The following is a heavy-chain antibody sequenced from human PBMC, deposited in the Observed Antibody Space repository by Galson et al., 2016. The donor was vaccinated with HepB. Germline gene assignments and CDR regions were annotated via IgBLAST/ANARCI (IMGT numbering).Heavy chain of an antibody. CDR3: ATLFPEMAPTRLDS. J-gene: IGHJ4*02. CDR1: GFTFSNYG. CDR2: ISLDGRHK. Sequence: SLRLSCAASGFTFSNYGMHWVRQAPGKGLEWVAVISLDGRHKSYADSVKGRFTISRDNSRNTLDLQMNSLRPEDTAVYYCATLFPEMAPTRLDSWGQGPLVTVSS. D-gene: IGHD5-24*01. V-gene: IGHV3-30*03.